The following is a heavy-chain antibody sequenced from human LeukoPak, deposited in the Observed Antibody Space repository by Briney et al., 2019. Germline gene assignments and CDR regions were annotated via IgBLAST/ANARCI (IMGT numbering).Heavy chain of an antibody. CDR2: IYPGDSDT. CDR3: ARHLYCSGGSCYEP. CDR1: GYSFTSYL. Sequence: GESLKISCKGSGYSFTSYLIGWVRQMPGKGLEWRGIIYPGDSDTRYSPSFQGQVAISADKSISTAYLQWSSLKVSDTAMYYCARHLYCSGGSCYEPWGQGTMVTVSS. J-gene: IGHJ3*01. V-gene: IGHV5-51*01. D-gene: IGHD2-15*01.